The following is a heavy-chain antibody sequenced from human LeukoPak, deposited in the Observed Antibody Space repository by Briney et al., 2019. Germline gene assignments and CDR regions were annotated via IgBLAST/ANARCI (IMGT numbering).Heavy chain of an antibody. CDR3: ARDRGYGDTYYFDY. CDR2: IYTGGST. Sequence: PSETLSLTCTVSGGSISSYYWSWIRQPAGKGLEWIGRIYTGGSTNYNPSLKSRVTMSVDTSKSQFSLKLSSVTAADTAVYYCARDRGYGDTYYFDYWGQGTLVTVSS. D-gene: IGHD4-17*01. CDR1: GGSISSYY. J-gene: IGHJ4*02. V-gene: IGHV4-4*07.